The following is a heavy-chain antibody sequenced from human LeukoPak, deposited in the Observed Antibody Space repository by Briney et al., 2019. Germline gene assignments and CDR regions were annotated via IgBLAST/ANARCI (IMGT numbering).Heavy chain of an antibody. J-gene: IGHJ4*02. Sequence: PGGSLRLSCAASGFTFSSYGMHWVRQAPGKGLEWVAFIRYDGSNKYYADSVKGRFTISRDNSKNTLYLHMNSLKTEDTAVYYCTTDPVGKWGAYWGQGTLVTVSS. CDR1: GFTFSSYG. CDR3: TTDPVGKWGAY. V-gene: IGHV3-30*02. D-gene: IGHD1-26*01. CDR2: IRYDGSNK.